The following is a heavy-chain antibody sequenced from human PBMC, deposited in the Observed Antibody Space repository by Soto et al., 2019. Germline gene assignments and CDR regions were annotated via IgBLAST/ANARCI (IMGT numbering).Heavy chain of an antibody. CDR1: GYTLTELS. CDR3: ATLPWGWQWLGFVYYFDY. CDR2: FDPEDGET. D-gene: IGHD6-19*01. V-gene: IGHV1-24*01. Sequence: ASVKVSCKVSGYTLTELSMHWVRQAPGKGLEWMGGFDPEDGETIYAQKFQGRVTMTEDTSTDTAYMELSSLRSEDTAVYYCATLPWGWQWLGFVYYFDYWGQGTLVTVSS. J-gene: IGHJ4*02.